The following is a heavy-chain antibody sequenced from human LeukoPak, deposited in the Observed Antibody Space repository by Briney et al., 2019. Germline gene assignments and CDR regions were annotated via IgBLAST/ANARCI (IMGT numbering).Heavy chain of an antibody. Sequence: GGSLRLSCAASGFTFSSYWMHWVRQAPGKGLEWVSNINSDSSTRDYADSVKGRFSISRDRAKNSLYLQMNSLRDEDTAVYYCARDNLWAFDIWGQGTMVTVSS. CDR2: INSDSSTR. D-gene: IGHD3-10*01. V-gene: IGHV3-48*02. CDR1: GFTFSSYW. CDR3: ARDNLWAFDI. J-gene: IGHJ3*02.